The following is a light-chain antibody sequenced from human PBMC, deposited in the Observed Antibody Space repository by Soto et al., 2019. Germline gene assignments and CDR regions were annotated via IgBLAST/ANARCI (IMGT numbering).Light chain of an antibody. CDR2: ISN. V-gene: IGLV1-44*01. J-gene: IGLJ2*01. CDR3: AAWDDSLNGPL. Sequence: QSVLTQPPSASGTPGQRVTISCSGGSSNIGSNTVSWYQQLPGAAPKLLIYISNERPSGVPDRFSGSKSGTSASLAISGLQSEDEAEYYCAAWDDSLNGPLFGGGTQLTVL. CDR1: SSNIGSNT.